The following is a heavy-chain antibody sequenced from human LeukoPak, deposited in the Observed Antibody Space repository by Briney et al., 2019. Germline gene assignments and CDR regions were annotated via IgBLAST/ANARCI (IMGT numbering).Heavy chain of an antibody. V-gene: IGHV1-69*05. J-gene: IGHJ6*03. CDR1: GDTFSKYA. Sequence: SVKVSCKASGDTFSKYAITWVRQAPGQGLEWMGRIIPIYGTANYAQKFQGRATITTDESTSTVYMELSSLRSEDTAVYYCARDVGLDNDFWSGDMDVWGKGTTVIVSS. CDR2: IIPIYGTA. D-gene: IGHD3-3*01. CDR3: ARDVGLDNDFWSGDMDV.